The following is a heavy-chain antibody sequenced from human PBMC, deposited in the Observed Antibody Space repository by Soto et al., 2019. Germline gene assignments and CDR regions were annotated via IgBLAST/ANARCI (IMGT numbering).Heavy chain of an antibody. CDR1: LDGFSSNRSS. Sequence: SEALSVTSSISLDGFSSNRSSWHCIRPSPSRGLEWLGRTYYRSKWYNDYAVSVKSRITINPDTSKNQFSLQLNSVTPEDTAVYYRARMKSSSWYFYFDYWGQGTLVTVSA. CDR3: ARMKSSSWYFYFDY. CDR2: TYYRSKWYN. D-gene: IGHD6-13*01. J-gene: IGHJ4*02. V-gene: IGHV6-1*01.